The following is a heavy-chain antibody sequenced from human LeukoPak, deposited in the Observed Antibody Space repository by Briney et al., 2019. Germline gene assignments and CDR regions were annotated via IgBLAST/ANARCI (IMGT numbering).Heavy chain of an antibody. CDR1: GFTFSSYA. Sequence: GRSLRLSCAASGFTFSSYAMHWVRQAPGKGLEWVAVISYDGSNKYYADSVKGRFTISRDNSKNTLYLQMNSLRAEDTAVYYCARGNRDAFDIWGQGTMVTVSS. CDR3: ARGNRDAFDI. V-gene: IGHV3-30*04. J-gene: IGHJ3*02. CDR2: ISYDGSNK.